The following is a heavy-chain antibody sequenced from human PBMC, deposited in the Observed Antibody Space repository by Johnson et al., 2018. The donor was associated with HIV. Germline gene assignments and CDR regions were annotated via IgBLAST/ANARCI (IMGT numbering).Heavy chain of an antibody. D-gene: IGHD6-6*01. CDR2: INWNGGST. V-gene: IGHV3-20*04. CDR3: ARGGRKQLACDAFDI. J-gene: IGHJ3*02. CDR1: GFTFDDYG. Sequence: VQLVESGGGVVRPGGSLRLSCAASGFTFDDYGMSWVRQAPGKGLEWVSGINWNGGSTGYADSVKVRFTISRDNAKNSLHLQMNSLRAADTALYYCARGGRKQLACDAFDIWGQGTMVTVSS.